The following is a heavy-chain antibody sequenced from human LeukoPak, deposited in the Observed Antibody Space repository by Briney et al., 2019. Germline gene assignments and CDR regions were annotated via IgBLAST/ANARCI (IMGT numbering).Heavy chain of an antibody. CDR1: GFTFSSYG. V-gene: IGHV3-30*18. D-gene: IGHD3-16*01. CDR2: ISYDGSNK. CDR3: AKGSYYFES. Sequence: GGSLRLSCAASGFTFSSYGMHWVRQAPGKGLEWVGVISYDGSNKYYGDSVKGRFTISRDNSNNTLFLQTNSLRSEDTAVYYCAKGSYYFESWGQGTLVTVSS. J-gene: IGHJ4*02.